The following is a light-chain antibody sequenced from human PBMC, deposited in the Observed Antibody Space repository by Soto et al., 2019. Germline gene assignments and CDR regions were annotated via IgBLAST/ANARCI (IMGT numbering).Light chain of an antibody. V-gene: IGLV3-21*02. Sequence: SYELTQPPSVSVSPGQTARLTGGGNNIVGKSVHWYQQRTGQGPVLVVYDDTDRPSGSPEGCSGSNSGNTATLVISRVEAGDEADYYCQVWDSSSDHVVFGGGTKLTVL. CDR3: QVWDSSSDHVV. CDR1: NIVGKS. CDR2: DDT. J-gene: IGLJ2*01.